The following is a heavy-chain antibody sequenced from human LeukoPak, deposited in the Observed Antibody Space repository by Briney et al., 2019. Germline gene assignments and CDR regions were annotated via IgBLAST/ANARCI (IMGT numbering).Heavy chain of an antibody. CDR3: ARDVFHCSGGSCYSGFDY. CDR2: ISGYNDNA. J-gene: IGHJ4*02. Sequence: ASVKASCKASGYSLIRYGISWVRQAPGQGLEWMGWISGYNDNANYAQKLQGRVTMTTDTSTSTGYMELRSLRSDDTAVYYCARDVFHCSGGSCYSGFDYWGQGTLVTVSS. D-gene: IGHD2-15*01. V-gene: IGHV1-18*01. CDR1: GYSLIRYG.